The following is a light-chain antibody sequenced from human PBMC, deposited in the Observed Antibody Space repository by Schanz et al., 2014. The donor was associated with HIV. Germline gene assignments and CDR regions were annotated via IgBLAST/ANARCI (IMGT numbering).Light chain of an antibody. CDR3: CSYAGSSTLKV. CDR1: SSNIGSNT. V-gene: IGLV1-44*01. CDR2: TNN. J-gene: IGLJ3*02. Sequence: QSVLTQPPSASGTPGQRVIISCSGSSSNIGSNTANWYQQLPGAAPKLLIYTNNQRPSGVPDRFSGSKSGTSASLAISGLRSEDEADYYCCSYAGSSTLKVFGGGTKLTVL.